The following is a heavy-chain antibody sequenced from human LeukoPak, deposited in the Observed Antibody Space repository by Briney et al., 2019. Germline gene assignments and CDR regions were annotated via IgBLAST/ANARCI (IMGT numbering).Heavy chain of an antibody. CDR3: AKDLDSSGYYFDY. CDR1: GFTFSSYA. J-gene: IGHJ4*02. D-gene: IGHD3-22*01. CDR2: ISGSGGST. V-gene: IGHV3-23*01. Sequence: GGSLRLSCAASGFTFSSYAMSWARQAPGKGLEWVSAISGSGGSTYYADSVKGRFTISRDNSKNTLYLQMNSLRAEDTAVYYCAKDLDSSGYYFDYWGQGTLVTVSS.